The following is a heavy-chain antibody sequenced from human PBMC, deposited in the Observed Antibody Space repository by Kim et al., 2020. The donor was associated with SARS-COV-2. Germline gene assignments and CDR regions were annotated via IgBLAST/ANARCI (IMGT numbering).Heavy chain of an antibody. V-gene: IGHV4-30-2*01. Sequence: SETLSLTCAVSGGSISSGGYSWSWIRQPPGKGLEWIGYIYHSGSTSYNPSLKSRVTISVDRSKNQFSLKLSSVTAADTAVYYCARANYYDSSGLNWFDPWGQGTLVTVSS. J-gene: IGHJ5*02. CDR3: ARANYYDSSGLNWFDP. D-gene: IGHD3-22*01. CDR2: IYHSGST. CDR1: GGSISSGGYS.